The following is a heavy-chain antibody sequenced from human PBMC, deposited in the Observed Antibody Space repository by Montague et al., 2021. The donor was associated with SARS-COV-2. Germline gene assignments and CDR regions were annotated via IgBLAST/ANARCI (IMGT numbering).Heavy chain of an antibody. CDR3: ARATKRVFTYDYDGSGYASDY. Sequence: SETLSLTCAVSGGSFSGYYWCWICQPPGPGLGWIGEINHSGSTSYNPYLKIRSTISVGTSKNQFSLTLSPVTAAATAVYYCARATKRVFTYDYDGSGYASDYWGQGTLVTVSP. D-gene: IGHD3-22*01. CDR2: INHSGST. CDR1: GGSFSGYY. J-gene: IGHJ4*02. V-gene: IGHV4-34*01.